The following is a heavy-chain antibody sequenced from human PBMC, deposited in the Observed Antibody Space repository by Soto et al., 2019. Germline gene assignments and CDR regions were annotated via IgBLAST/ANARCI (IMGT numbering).Heavy chain of an antibody. CDR1: GFTFSTYG. CDR2: IWFDGTKK. Sequence: GGSPRLSCAAAGFTFSTYGMHWVRQAPGKGPEWVAVIWFDGTKKNYADPVNGRFTISRDNSKNTLYLQMNSLRAEDTAVYYCASQIFWSGSTAHGMDVWGQGTAVTVSS. V-gene: IGHV3-33*01. J-gene: IGHJ6*02. CDR3: ASQIFWSGSTAHGMDV. D-gene: IGHD3-3*01.